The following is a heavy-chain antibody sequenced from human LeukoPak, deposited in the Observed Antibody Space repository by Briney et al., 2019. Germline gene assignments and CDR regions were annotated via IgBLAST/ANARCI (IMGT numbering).Heavy chain of an antibody. J-gene: IGHJ4*02. D-gene: IGHD3-22*01. Sequence: SETLSLNCTVSGGSISSSSYYWGWIRQPPGKGLEWIGSIYYSGSTYYNPSLKSRVTISVDTSKNQFSLKLSSVTAADTAVYYCARVPRGLGYCVDYWGQGTLVTVSS. V-gene: IGHV4-39*07. CDR3: ARVPRGLGYCVDY. CDR2: IYYSGST. CDR1: GGSISSSSYY.